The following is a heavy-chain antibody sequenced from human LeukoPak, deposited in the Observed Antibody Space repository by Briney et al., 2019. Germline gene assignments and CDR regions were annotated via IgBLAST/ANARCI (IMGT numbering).Heavy chain of an antibody. D-gene: IGHD3-10*02. CDR2: IYYSGST. CDR1: GGSISSSNW. J-gene: IGHJ2*01. CDR3: ARHVRLFGEPLKYFDL. V-gene: IGHV4-4*02. Sequence: PSGTLSLTCAVSGGSISSSNWWSWVRQPPGKGLEWIGYIYYSGSTNYNPSLKSRVTISVDTSKNQFSLKLSSVTAADTAVYYCARHVRLFGEPLKYFDLWGRGTLVTVSS.